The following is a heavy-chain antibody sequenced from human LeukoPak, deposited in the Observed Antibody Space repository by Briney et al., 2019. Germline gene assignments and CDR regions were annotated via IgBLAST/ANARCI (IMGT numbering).Heavy chain of an antibody. J-gene: IGHJ4*02. D-gene: IGHD2-21*01. CDR2: IIPIFGTA. V-gene: IGHV1-69*06. Sequence: SVKVSCKASGGTFSSYAISWVRQAPGQGLEWMGGIIPIFGTANYAQKFQGRVTITADKSTSTAYMELSSLRSDDTAVYYCARDRSHISDYWGQGTLVTVSS. CDR3: ARDRSHISDY. CDR1: GGTFSSYA.